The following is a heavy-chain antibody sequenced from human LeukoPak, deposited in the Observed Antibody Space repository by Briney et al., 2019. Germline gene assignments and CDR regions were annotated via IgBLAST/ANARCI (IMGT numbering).Heavy chain of an antibody. CDR1: GGSFSGYY. CDR3: ARGSLGYDILTGYYLFDY. V-gene: IGHV4-59*01. CDR2: IYYSGST. Sequence: SETLSLTCAVYGGSFSGYYWSWIRQPPGKGLEWIGYIYYSGSTNYNPSLKSRVTISVDTSKNQFSLKLSSVTAADTAVYYCARGSLGYDILTGYYLFDYWGQGTLVTVSS. D-gene: IGHD3-9*01. J-gene: IGHJ4*02.